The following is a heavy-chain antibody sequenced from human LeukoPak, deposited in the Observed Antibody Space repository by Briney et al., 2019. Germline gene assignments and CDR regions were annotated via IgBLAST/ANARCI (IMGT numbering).Heavy chain of an antibody. J-gene: IGHJ5*02. CDR3: ARGVGSGTYYHMGWFDA. CDR1: GGPVSSGGYS. V-gene: IGHV4-30-2*01. Sequence: PSETLSLTCAVSGGPVSSGGYSWTWIRQPPGKGLERIGHIYRVGSTNYNPSVKSRVTISVDRSKNQFSLKLSSVTAADTAVYYCARGVGSGTYYHMGWFDAWGQGVLVTVSS. D-gene: IGHD3-10*01. CDR2: IYRVGST.